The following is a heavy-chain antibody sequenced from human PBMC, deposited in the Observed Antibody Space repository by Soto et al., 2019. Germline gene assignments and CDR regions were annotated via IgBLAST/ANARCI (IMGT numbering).Heavy chain of an antibody. CDR2: ISYDGSNK. V-gene: IGHV3-30-3*01. CDR3: ARDRERYLGWSLYSYYGMDV. D-gene: IGHD3-9*01. CDR1: GFTFSSYA. J-gene: IGHJ6*02. Sequence: QVQLVESGGGVVQPGRSLRLSCAASGFTFSSYAMHWVRQAPGKGLEWVAVISYDGSNKYYADSVKGRFTISRDNSKNKLYLQMNSLRAEDTAVYYCARDRERYLGWSLYSYYGMDVWGQGTTVTVSS.